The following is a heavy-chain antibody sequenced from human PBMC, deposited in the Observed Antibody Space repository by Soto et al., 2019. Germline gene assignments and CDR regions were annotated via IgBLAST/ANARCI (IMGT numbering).Heavy chain of an antibody. D-gene: IGHD5-18*01. V-gene: IGHV1-46*01. CDR2: INPSGGST. J-gene: IGHJ4*02. CDR3: ARDGRIQLWYGGRQGEDY. Sequence: QVQLVQSGAEVKKPGASVKVSCKASGYTFTSYYMHWVRQAPGQGLEWMGIINPSGGSTSYAQKFQGRVTMTRDTSTSTVYMELSSLRSEDTAVYYCARDGRIQLWYGGRQGEDYWGQGTLVTVSS. CDR1: GYTFTSYY.